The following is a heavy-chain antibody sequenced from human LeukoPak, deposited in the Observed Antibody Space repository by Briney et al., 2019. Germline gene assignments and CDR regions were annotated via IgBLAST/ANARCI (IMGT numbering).Heavy chain of an antibody. V-gene: IGHV3-21*01. CDR1: GFAFGSYT. CDR3: ARSFYGDYPY. J-gene: IGHJ4*02. CDR2: ISSTGFYV. Sequence: GGSLRLSCTASGFAFGSYTITWVRQAPGKGLEWVSSISSTGFYVYYADSVKGRFAISRDNAMNSLYLQMNSLSAGDTAVYYCARSFYGDYPYWGQGTLVTVSS. D-gene: IGHD4-17*01.